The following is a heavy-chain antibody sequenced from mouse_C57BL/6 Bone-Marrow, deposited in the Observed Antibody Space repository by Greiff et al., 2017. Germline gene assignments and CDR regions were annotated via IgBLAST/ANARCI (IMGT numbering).Heavy chain of an antibody. CDR2: IDPETGGT. V-gene: IGHV1-15*01. Sequence: QVQLKESGAELVRPGASVTLSCKASGYTFTDYEMHWVKQTPVHGLEWIGAIDPETGGTAYNQKFKGKAILTADKSSSTAYMELRSLTSEDSAVYYCASRNTLYYAMHCCGQGTSVTVSS. D-gene: IGHD5-2*01. J-gene: IGHJ4*01. CDR1: GYTFTDYE. CDR3: ASRNTLYYAMHC.